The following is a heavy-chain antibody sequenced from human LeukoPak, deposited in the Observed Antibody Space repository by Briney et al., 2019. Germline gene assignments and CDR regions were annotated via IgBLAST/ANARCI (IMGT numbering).Heavy chain of an antibody. CDR2: INPNSGGT. CDR1: GYTFTGYY. CDR3: ARKSIAVAGTSVGY. J-gene: IGHJ4*02. D-gene: IGHD6-19*01. V-gene: IGHV1-2*06. Sequence: ASVKVSCKASGYTFTGYYMHWVRQAPGQGLEWMGRINPNSGGTKYSQKFQGRVTITRDTSASTAYMELSSLRSEDTAVYYCARKSIAVAGTSVGYWGQGTLVAVSS.